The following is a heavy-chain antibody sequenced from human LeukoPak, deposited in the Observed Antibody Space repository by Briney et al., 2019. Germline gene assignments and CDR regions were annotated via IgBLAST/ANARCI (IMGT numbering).Heavy chain of an antibody. CDR3: AKHFGVVISLGRSDAFDI. D-gene: IGHD3-3*01. Sequence: GGSLRISCAASGFTFSSYARSWVRQAPGKGLEWVSAISGSGGSTYYADSVKGRFTISRDNSKNTLYLQMNSLRAEDTAVYYCAKHFGVVISLGRSDAFDIWGQGTMVTVSS. CDR1: GFTFSSYA. CDR2: ISGSGGST. V-gene: IGHV3-23*01. J-gene: IGHJ3*02.